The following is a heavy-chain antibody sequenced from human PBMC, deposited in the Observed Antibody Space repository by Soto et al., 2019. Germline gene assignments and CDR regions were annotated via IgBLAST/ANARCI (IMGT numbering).Heavy chain of an antibody. V-gene: IGHV1-18*01. Sequence: QVQLVQSGPGVKKPGASVKVSCKASGYTFTSYGISWVRKAPGQGLEGMGWISAYNVNTNYAQKLQGRVTMTTNTSTSTDYMELRSLRSDDTAVYYCARDITPAGYSSSWYLYYYYGMDVWGQGTTVTVSS. J-gene: IGHJ6*02. CDR2: ISAYNVNT. D-gene: IGHD6-13*01. CDR3: ARDITPAGYSSSWYLYYYYGMDV. CDR1: GYTFTSYG.